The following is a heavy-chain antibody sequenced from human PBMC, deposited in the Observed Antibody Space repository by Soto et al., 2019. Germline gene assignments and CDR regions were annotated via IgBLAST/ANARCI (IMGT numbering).Heavy chain of an antibody. V-gene: IGHV4-4*07. CDR1: GGAINSYY. J-gene: IGHJ5*02. CDR3: ARGQRFSDWFDP. Sequence: AETLTVTCTVTGGAINSYYLTWIWQPSGKGLEWIGRIYSSGRTKYNPSLQSRVTMSLDTSKTQFSLRLTAVTAAETAVYYCARGQRFSDWFDPWGQGTLVNV. CDR2: IYSSGRT. D-gene: IGHD3-3*01.